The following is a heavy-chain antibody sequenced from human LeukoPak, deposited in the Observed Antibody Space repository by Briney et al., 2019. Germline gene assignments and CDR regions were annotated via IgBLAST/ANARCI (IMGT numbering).Heavy chain of an antibody. J-gene: IGHJ6*03. Sequence: GGSLRLSCAASGFTFSSYSMNWVRQAPGKGLEWVSYISSSSSTIYYADSVKGRFTISRDNAKNSLYLQMNSLRAEDTAVYYCARVPNGHSYGYVDYYYMDVWGKGTTVTASS. CDR2: ISSSSSTI. CDR3: ARVPNGHSYGYVDYYYMDV. CDR1: GFTFSSYS. D-gene: IGHD5-18*01. V-gene: IGHV3-48*04.